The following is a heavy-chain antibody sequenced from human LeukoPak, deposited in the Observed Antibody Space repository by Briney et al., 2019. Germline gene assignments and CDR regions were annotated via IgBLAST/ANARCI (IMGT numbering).Heavy chain of an antibody. Sequence: ASVKVSCKASGYSFTGYYMHWVRQAPGQGLEWMGWINPNSGGTKYAQKFQGRVTVTRDTSISTAYMELSRLTSDDTAVYYCARDFASVEWLVGRRVWFDPWGQGTLVTVSS. V-gene: IGHV1-2*02. D-gene: IGHD6-19*01. J-gene: IGHJ5*02. CDR1: GYSFTGYY. CDR3: ARDFASVEWLVGRRVWFDP. CDR2: INPNSGGT.